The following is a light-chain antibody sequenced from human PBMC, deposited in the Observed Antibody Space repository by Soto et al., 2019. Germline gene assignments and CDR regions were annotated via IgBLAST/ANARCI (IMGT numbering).Light chain of an antibody. CDR1: QAIGTY. CDR2: AAS. J-gene: IGKJ4*01. V-gene: IGKV1-9*01. Sequence: DIQLTQSPSFLSASIGDSVTITCRASQAIGTYLAWYQQKPGEAPNLLVYAASTLHSGVPSRFSGSGSGTEFTLTITSLQPEDVATYYCQQLHTYLLTFGGGTKVQIK. CDR3: QQLHTYLLT.